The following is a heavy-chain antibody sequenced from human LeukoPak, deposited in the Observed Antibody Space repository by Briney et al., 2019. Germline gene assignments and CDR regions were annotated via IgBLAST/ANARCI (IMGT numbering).Heavy chain of an antibody. V-gene: IGHV3-21*01. CDR1: GFTFSSYS. D-gene: IGHD1-26*01. J-gene: IGHJ3*02. CDR2: ISSIISYI. Sequence: GGSLRLSCAASGFTFSSYSMNWVRQAPGKGLEWVSSISSIISYIYFADSVKGRFTISRDNAKNSLYLQMNSLRAEDTAVYYCGSLDSREDTTSRWGPLDIWGQGTMVTVSS. CDR3: GSLDSREDTTSRWGPLDI.